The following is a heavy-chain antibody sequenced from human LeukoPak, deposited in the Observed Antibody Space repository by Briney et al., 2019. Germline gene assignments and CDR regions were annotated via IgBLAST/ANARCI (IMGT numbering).Heavy chain of an antibody. CDR3: TRDPNGDYVGAFES. Sequence: GGSLRLSCAASGFSFSKFAMTWVRQAPGKGLEWVSSITGGHFPTYYTDSVKGRFTISRDNSKNTLYLQMNSLRADDTAVCYCTRDPNGDYVGAFESWGQGTLVTVSS. V-gene: IGHV3-23*01. CDR2: ITGGHFPT. D-gene: IGHD4-17*01. CDR1: GFSFSKFA. J-gene: IGHJ5*01.